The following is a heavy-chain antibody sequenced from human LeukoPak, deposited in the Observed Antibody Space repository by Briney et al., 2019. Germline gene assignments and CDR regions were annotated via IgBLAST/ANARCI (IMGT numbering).Heavy chain of an antibody. V-gene: IGHV3-15*01. CDR2: IKSKTDGGTT. CDR3: TTGITMVRGVIHLIDY. J-gene: IGHJ4*02. Sequence: GGSLRLSCAASGFNFSNAWMSWVRQATGKGLEWVGRIKSKTDGGTTDYAAPVKGRFTISRDDSKNTLYLQMNSLKTEDTAVYYCTTGITMVRGVIHLIDYWGQGTLVTVSS. CDR1: GFNFSNAW. D-gene: IGHD3-10*01.